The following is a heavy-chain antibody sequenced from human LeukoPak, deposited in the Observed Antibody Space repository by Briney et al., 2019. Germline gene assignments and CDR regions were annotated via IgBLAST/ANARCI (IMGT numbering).Heavy chain of an antibody. CDR2: INNDGSFT. Sequence: RGSLRLSCAASGFTFSNYWMHWVRQVPGKGLVWVSRINNDGSFTTYADSVKGRFTISRDNAKNTLYLQMNSLRAEDTAVYYCARDLGQYYDTSDNWFDPWGQGTLVTVSS. CDR1: GFTFSNYW. V-gene: IGHV3-74*01. D-gene: IGHD3-22*01. J-gene: IGHJ5*02. CDR3: ARDLGQYYDTSDNWFDP.